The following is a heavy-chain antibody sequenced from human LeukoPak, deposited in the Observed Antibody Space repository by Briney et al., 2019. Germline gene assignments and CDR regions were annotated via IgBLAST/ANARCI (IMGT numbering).Heavy chain of an antibody. CDR1: GFAFSSYW. V-gene: IGHV3-7*03. CDR3: AGGRGWSSDY. J-gene: IGHJ4*02. Sequence: GGSLRLSCAASGFAFSSYWMNWVRQAPGKGLEWVANIEQDGSEKNYVDSVKGRFTISRDNAKNSLYLQMSSLRAEDTAVYYCAGGRGWSSDYWGQGTLVTVSS. D-gene: IGHD6-19*01. CDR2: IEQDGSEK.